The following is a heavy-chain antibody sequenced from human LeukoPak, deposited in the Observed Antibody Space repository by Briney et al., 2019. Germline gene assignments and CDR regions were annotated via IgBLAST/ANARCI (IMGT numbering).Heavy chain of an antibody. J-gene: IGHJ4*02. CDR3: ARSVDTSMVGDY. V-gene: IGHV4-59*01. Sequence: PETLSLTCTVSGGAISNYYWSWIRQPPGKGLEWIGYIYYSGSTNYNPSLKNRVTISLDTSKNQFSLKLNSVTAADTAVYYCARSVDTSMVGDYWGQGTLVTVSS. D-gene: IGHD5-18*01. CDR2: IYYSGST. CDR1: GGAISNYY.